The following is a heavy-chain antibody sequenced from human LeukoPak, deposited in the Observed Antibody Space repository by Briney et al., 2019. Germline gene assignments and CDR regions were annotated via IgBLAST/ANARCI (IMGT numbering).Heavy chain of an antibody. V-gene: IGHV4-59*11. D-gene: IGHD4-23*01. CDR2: IYYSGST. J-gene: IGHJ6*03. CDR1: GGSISSHY. CDR3: ARADYGGNHYYYYMDV. Sequence: SETLSLTCTVSGGSISSHYWSWIRQPPGKGLEWIGDIYYSGSTNYNPSLKSRVTISVDTSKNQFSLKLSSVTAADTAVYYCARADYGGNHYYYYMDVWGKGTTVTVSS.